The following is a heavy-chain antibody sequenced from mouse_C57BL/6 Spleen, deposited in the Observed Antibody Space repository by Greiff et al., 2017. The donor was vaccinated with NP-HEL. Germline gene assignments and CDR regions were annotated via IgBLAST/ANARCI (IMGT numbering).Heavy chain of an antibody. CDR2: INPSNGGT. J-gene: IGHJ4*01. Sequence: QVQLQQPGTELVKPGASVKLSCKASGYTFTSYWMHWVKQRPGQGLEWIGNINPSNGGTNYNEKFKSKATLTVDKSSSTAYMQLSSLTSEDSAVYYCARSGTTVVAYYAMDYWGQGTSVTVSS. CDR1: GYTFTSYW. CDR3: ARSGTTVVAYYAMDY. D-gene: IGHD1-1*01. V-gene: IGHV1-53*01.